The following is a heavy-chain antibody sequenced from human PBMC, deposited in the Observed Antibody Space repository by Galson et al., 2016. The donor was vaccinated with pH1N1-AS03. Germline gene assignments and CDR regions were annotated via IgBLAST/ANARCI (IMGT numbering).Heavy chain of an antibody. CDR3: VKETGFSGTWYPFHQ. CDR1: GFIFSDYA. Sequence: SLRLSCAASGFIFSDYAMHWVRQAPCKGLEWVAFVSYDTARQQYADSVKGRFTISKDRPGNMLYLEMNNLRVEDTAVYYCVKETGFSGTWYPFHQWGQGTLVRVSA. CDR2: VSYDTARQ. V-gene: IGHV3-30-3*01. J-gene: IGHJ1*01. D-gene: IGHD6-13*01.